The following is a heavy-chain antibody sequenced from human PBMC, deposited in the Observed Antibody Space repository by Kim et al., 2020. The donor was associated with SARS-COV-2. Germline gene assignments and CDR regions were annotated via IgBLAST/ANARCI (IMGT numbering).Heavy chain of an antibody. CDR2: EK. CDR3: ARDLRGEPFDI. D-gene: IGHD4-17*01. V-gene: IGHV3-7*01. J-gene: IGHJ3*02. Sequence: EKYAEDGWKVRVTISGANAKTSLYLQMNSLGAEDTAVYYCARDLRGEPFDIWGQGTMVTVSS.